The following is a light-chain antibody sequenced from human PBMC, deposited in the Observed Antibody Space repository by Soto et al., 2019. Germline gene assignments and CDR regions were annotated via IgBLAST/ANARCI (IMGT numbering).Light chain of an antibody. J-gene: IGKJ2*01. CDR1: QIIGTN. CDR2: GAF. Sequence: EIVLPQSPATLSVSPGERATLSCRTSQIIGTNLAWYQQKPGQAPRLLIYGAFISSPGFPLRFRVTASGSEFTLTISSLQSEDGALDYCQQYDKWRYTFGQDTNLEIK. V-gene: IGKV3-15*01. CDR3: QQYDKWRYT.